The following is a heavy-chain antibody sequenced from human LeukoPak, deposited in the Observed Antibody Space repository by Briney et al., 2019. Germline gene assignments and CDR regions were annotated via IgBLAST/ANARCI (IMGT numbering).Heavy chain of an antibody. CDR3: AKDSLNRQGSGSYYLYWYSDL. J-gene: IGHJ2*01. D-gene: IGHD3-10*01. CDR1: GFTFDDYA. Sequence: GGSLRLSCAASGFTFDDYAMHWVRQAPGKGLEWVSGISWNSGSIGYADSVKGRFTISRDNAKNSLYLQMNSLRAEDTALYYCAKDSLNRQGSGSYYLYWYSDLWGRGTLVTVSS. CDR2: ISWNSGSI. V-gene: IGHV3-9*01.